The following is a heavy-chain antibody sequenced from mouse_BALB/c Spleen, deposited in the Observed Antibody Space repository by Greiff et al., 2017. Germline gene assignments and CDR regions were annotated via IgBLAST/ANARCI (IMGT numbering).Heavy chain of an antibody. CDR3: ARWLRYAMDY. J-gene: IGHJ4*01. CDR1: GYTFTSYW. V-gene: IGHV1-87*01. CDR2: IYPGDGDT. D-gene: IGHD2-2*01. Sequence: VQLQQSGAELARPGASVKLSCKASGYTFTSYWMQWVKQRPGQGLEWIGAIYPGDGDTRYTQKFKGKATLTADKSSSTAYMQSSSLASEDSAVYYCARWLRYAMDYWGQGTSVTVSS.